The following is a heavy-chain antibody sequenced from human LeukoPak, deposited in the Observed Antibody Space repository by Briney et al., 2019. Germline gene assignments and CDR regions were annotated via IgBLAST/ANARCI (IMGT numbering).Heavy chain of an antibody. CDR1: GGSIGSSSYY. CDR3: ARHQTHGLGSFDP. V-gene: IGHV4-39*01. D-gene: IGHD3-10*01. J-gene: IGHJ5*02. Sequence: PSETLSLTCTVSGGSIGSSSYYWGWIRQPPGKGLEWIGSVYYSGSTYYNPSLKSRVTISVDTSKNQFSLKLSSVTAADTAVYYCARHQTHGLGSFDPWGQGTLVTVSS. CDR2: VYYSGST.